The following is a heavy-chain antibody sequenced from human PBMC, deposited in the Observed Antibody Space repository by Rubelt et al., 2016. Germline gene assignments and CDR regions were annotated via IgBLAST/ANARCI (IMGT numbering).Heavy chain of an antibody. CDR2: INAGSGNT. Sequence: QVQLVQSGAEVKKPGASVKVSCKTSGYSFTTYGISWVRQAPGQGLEWMGWINAGSGNTKYSQSFQGRVTITRDTSATTAYLELSSLRSEDTAMYFCARDQGAGVPSAFDCWGQGTLVTVSS. D-gene: IGHD1-26*01. CDR3: ARDQGAGVPSAFDC. CDR1: GYSFTTYG. J-gene: IGHJ4*02. V-gene: IGHV1-18*01.